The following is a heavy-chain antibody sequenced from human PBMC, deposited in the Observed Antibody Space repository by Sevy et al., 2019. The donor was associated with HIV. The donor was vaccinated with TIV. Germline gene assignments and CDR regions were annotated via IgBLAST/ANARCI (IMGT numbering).Heavy chain of an antibody. J-gene: IGHJ5*02. CDR3: ARGDFWSGYLNWFDP. V-gene: IGHV4-34*01. Sequence: SETLSLTCAVYGGSFSGYYWSWIRQPPGKGLEWIGEINHSGSTNYNPSLKSRVTISVDTSKNQFSLKLSSVTAADTAVYYCARGDFWSGYLNWFDPWGQGTLVTVSS. CDR2: INHSGST. D-gene: IGHD3-3*01. CDR1: GGSFSGYY.